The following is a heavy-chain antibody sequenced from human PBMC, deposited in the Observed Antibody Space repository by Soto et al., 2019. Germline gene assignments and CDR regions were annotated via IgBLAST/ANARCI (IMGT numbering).Heavy chain of an antibody. D-gene: IGHD2-21*02. CDR3: AIVPLAYCGGDCYSFDY. CDR1: GFTFSSYA. J-gene: IGHJ4*02. CDR2: ISYDGSNK. Sequence: QVQLVESGGGVVQPGRSLRLSCAASGFTFSSYAMHWVRQAPGKGLEWVAVISYDGSNKYYADSVKGRFTISRDNSKNTLYLQMNSLRAEDTAVYYCAIVPLAYCGGDCYSFDYWGQGTLVTVSS. V-gene: IGHV3-30-3*01.